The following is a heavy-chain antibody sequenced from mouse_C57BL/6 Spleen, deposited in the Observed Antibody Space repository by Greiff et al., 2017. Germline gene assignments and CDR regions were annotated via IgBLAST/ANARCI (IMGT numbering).Heavy chain of an antibody. CDR1: GYTFTDYN. D-gene: IGHD1-1*01. Sequence: VQLQQSGPELVKPGASVKIPCKASGYTFTDYNMDWVKQSHGKSLEWIGDINPNNGGTIYNQKFKGKATLTVDKSSSTAYMELRSLTSEDTAVYYCARPSYYYGSSYGYFDVWGTGTTVTVSS. J-gene: IGHJ1*03. V-gene: IGHV1-18*01. CDR3: ARPSYYYGSSYGYFDV. CDR2: INPNNGGT.